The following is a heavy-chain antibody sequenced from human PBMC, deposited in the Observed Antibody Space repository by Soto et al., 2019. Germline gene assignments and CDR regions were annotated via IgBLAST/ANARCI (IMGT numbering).Heavy chain of an antibody. CDR1: GYTFTGYY. CDR2: INPNSGGT. V-gene: IGHV1-2*02. J-gene: IGHJ6*02. Sequence: SVKVSCKASGYTFTGYYMHWGRQAPVQGLEWMGWINPNSGGTNYAQKFQGRVTMTRDTSISTAYMELSRLRSDDTAVYYCAREVATIFGYYYGMDVWGQGTTVTVSS. D-gene: IGHD5-12*01. CDR3: AREVATIFGYYYGMDV.